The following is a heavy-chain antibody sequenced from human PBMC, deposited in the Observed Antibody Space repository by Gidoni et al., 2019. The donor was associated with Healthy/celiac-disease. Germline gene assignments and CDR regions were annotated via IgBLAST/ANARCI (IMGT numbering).Heavy chain of an antibody. CDR3: ARTDYDFWSGYYENNWFDP. D-gene: IGHD3-3*01. V-gene: IGHV3-30*04. CDR2: LSYDGINK. J-gene: IGHJ5*02. Sequence: QVQLVESGGGVVQPGLSLRLSCAASGFTFRRYHLHWVRQAPGKGLEWVAFLSYDGINKYYADSVKGRFTISRDNSKNTLYLQMNSLRAEDTAVYYCARTDYDFWSGYYENNWFDPWGQGTLVTVSS. CDR1: GFTFRRYH.